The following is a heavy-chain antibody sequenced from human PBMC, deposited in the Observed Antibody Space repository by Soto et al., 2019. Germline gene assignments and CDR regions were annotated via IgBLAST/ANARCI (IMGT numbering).Heavy chain of an antibody. J-gene: IGHJ4*02. D-gene: IGHD5-12*01. Sequence: GGSLRLSCTTSGFTFGAYALSWFRQAPGKGLEWVGFSRSKGYGGTTEFAASVRGRFTISRDDSNSIAYLQTNSLKTEDTAVYYCTRGMYTAYETAPLFFDFWGQGTLVTVSS. CDR2: SRSKGYGGTT. CDR3: TRGMYTAYETAPLFFDF. V-gene: IGHV3-49*03. CDR1: GFTFGAYA.